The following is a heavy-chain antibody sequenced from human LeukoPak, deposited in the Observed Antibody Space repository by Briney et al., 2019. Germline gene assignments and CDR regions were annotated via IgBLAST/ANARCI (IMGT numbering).Heavy chain of an antibody. D-gene: IGHD1-26*01. V-gene: IGHV5-51*01. CDR1: GYSFTSYW. CDR2: IYPGDSDT. J-gene: IGHJ6*02. Sequence: GESLKISCKGSGYSFTSYWIGWVRQMPGKGLEWMGIIYPGDSDTRYSPSFQGQVTISADKSISTAYLQWSSLKASDTAMYYCARLRGWVPGGYYYYYYGMDVWGQGTTVTVSS. CDR3: ARLRGWVPGGYYYYYYGMDV.